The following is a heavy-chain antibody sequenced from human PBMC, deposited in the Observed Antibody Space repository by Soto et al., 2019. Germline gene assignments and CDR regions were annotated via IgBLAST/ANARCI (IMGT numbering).Heavy chain of an antibody. Sequence: QVQLQQWGAGLLKPSETLSLTCAVYGGSFSGYYWSWIRQPPGKGLEWIGEINHSGSTNYNPSLKSRATISVDTSKNQFSLKLSSVTAADTAVYYCARGDPYYYGSGSYYLSRLNYFDYWGQGTLVTVSS. D-gene: IGHD3-10*01. CDR2: INHSGST. CDR3: ARGDPYYYGSGSYYLSRLNYFDY. CDR1: GGSFSGYY. V-gene: IGHV4-34*01. J-gene: IGHJ4*02.